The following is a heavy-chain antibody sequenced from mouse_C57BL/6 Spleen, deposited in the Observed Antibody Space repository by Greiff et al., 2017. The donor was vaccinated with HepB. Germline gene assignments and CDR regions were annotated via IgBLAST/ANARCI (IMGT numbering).Heavy chain of an antibody. J-gene: IGHJ1*03. Sequence: VQLKESGPGLVKPSQSLSLTCSVTGYSITSGYYWNWIRQFPGNKLEWMGYISYDGSTNYNPSLKNRISITRDTSKNQFFLKLNSVTTEDTATYYCARADYSNYGWYFDVWGTGTTVTVSS. D-gene: IGHD2-5*01. V-gene: IGHV3-6*01. CDR3: ARADYSNYGWYFDV. CDR2: ISYDGST. CDR1: GYSITSGYY.